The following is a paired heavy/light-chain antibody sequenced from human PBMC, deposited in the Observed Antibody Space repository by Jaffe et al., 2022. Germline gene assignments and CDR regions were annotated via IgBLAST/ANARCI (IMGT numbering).Light chain of an antibody. Sequence: EVVLTQSPDFQSVTPKEKVTITCRASQTIGSTLHWYQQKPGQSPKLLIKSVSQSISGVPSRFSGSGSGRDFTLTINSLEAEDAATYYCHQTSHLPLTFGGGTKVEIK. CDR1: QTIGST. CDR3: HQTSHLPLT. J-gene: IGKJ4*01. CDR2: SVS. V-gene: IGKV6-21*02.
Heavy chain of an antibody. Sequence: QMQLEQSGPEVKKPGTSVKVSCKASGFNLIDSAIQWVRQVRGQRLEWIGWIVLRTGNTHFAQKFQGRVTITGDMSTKTIYMEMGSLKSEDTAVYYCAAVGFVEVIDPHWGQGTLVTVSS. CDR1: GFNLIDSA. V-gene: IGHV1-58*02. CDR2: IVLRTGNT. CDR3: AAVGFVEVIDPH. D-gene: IGHD3-10*01. J-gene: IGHJ4*02.